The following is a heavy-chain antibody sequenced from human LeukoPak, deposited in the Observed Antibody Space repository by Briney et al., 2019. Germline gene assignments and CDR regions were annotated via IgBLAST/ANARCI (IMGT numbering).Heavy chain of an antibody. CDR1: GFTFSSYG. J-gene: IGHJ4*02. Sequence: GGSLRLSCAASGFTFSSYGMHWVRQAPGKGLEWVAAIWYDGSNKYYADSVKGRFTISRDNSKNTLYLQMNSLRAEDTAVYYCARSNGDYGAFDYWGQGTLVTVSS. D-gene: IGHD4-17*01. CDR3: ARSNGDYGAFDY. CDR2: IWYDGSNK. V-gene: IGHV3-33*01.